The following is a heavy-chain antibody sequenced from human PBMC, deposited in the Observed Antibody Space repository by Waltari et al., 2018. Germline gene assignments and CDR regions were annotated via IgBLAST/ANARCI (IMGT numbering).Heavy chain of an antibody. J-gene: IGHJ4*02. CDR2: IYYSGST. D-gene: IGHD2-21*01. CDR3: ANLAYCGGDCSPPFDY. Sequence: QLQLQESGPGLVKPSETLSLTCTVSGGSISSSSYYWGWIRQPPGKGLEWIGSIYYSGSTYYNPSLKSRVTISVDTSKNQFSLKLSSVTAADTAVYYCANLAYCGGDCSPPFDYWGQGTLVTVSS. CDR1: GGSISSSSYY. V-gene: IGHV4-39*01.